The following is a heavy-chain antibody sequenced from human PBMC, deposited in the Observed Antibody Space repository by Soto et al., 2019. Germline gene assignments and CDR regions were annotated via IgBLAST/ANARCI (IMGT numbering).Heavy chain of an antibody. Sequence: QVHLQESGPQLVKPSQPLSLTCTVSGGPVRDAFSYWTWIRQPPGKGPEWMGYLSYPGSTYYNPSLRNRATSSVDESSNLLSLRLSSVTAADTAVYYCARELEGGVFDIWCRGILVTVSS. CDR1: GGPVRDAFSY. J-gene: IGHJ3*02. CDR2: LSYPGST. V-gene: IGHV4-30-4*01. D-gene: IGHD2-8*02. CDR3: ARELEGGVFDI.